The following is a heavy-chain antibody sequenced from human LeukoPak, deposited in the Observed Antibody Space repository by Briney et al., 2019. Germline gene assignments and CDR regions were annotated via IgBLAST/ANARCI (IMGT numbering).Heavy chain of an antibody. CDR3: AKDRYIAVAASFDY. CDR1: GFTVSSNY. Sequence: PGGSLRLSCAASGFTVSSNYMSWVRQAPGKGLEWVSAISGSGGSTYYADSVKGRFTISRDNSKNTLYLQMNSLRAEDTAVYYCAKDRYIAVAASFDYWGQGTLVTVSS. J-gene: IGHJ4*02. CDR2: ISGSGGST. V-gene: IGHV3-23*01. D-gene: IGHD6-19*01.